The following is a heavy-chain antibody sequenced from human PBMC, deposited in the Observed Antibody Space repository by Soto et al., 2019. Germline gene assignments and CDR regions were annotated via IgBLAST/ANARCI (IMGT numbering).Heavy chain of an antibody. D-gene: IGHD6-6*01. CDR2: ISYDGSNK. V-gene: IGHV3-30-3*01. J-gene: IGHJ6*02. CDR3: ARVRSIAKLDYYGMDV. CDR1: GFTFSSYA. Sequence: QVQLVESGGGVVQPGRSLRLSCAASGFTFSSYAMHWVRQAPGKGLEWVAVISYDGSNKYYADSVKGRFTISRDNYKNTLYLQMNRLRSEDTAVYYCARVRSIAKLDYYGMDVWGQGTTVTVSS.